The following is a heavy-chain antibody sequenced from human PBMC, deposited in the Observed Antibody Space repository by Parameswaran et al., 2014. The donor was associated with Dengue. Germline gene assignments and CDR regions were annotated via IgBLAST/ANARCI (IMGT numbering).Heavy chain of an antibody. CDR3: ARAHSLHGGPLDFDY. D-gene: IGHD3-3*01. J-gene: IGHJ4*02. CDR2: IYYSGST. V-gene: IGHV4-31*02. Sequence: RWIRQPPGKGLEWIGYIYYSGSTYYNPSLKSRVTISVDTSKNQFSLKLSSVTAADTAVYYCARAHSLHGGPLDFDYWGPGNPGHRLL.